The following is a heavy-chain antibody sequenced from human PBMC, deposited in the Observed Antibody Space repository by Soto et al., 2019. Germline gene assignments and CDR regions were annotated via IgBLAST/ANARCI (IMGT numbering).Heavy chain of an antibody. CDR1: GFTFSDYG. D-gene: IGHD2-21*01. Sequence: GGSLRLSCAASGFTFSDYGMHWVRQAPGKGLEWVAVIWYDGNNKYYADSVKGRFTISRDNSNNTLYVQMTSLRAEDTAVYYCARGLHSLFDYWGQGTLVTVSS. CDR3: ARGLHSLFDY. J-gene: IGHJ4*02. V-gene: IGHV3-33*01. CDR2: IWYDGNNK.